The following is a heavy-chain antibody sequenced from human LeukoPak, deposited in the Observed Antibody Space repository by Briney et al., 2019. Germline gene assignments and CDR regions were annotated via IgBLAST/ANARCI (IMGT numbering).Heavy chain of an antibody. CDR1: GFTFSSYG. CDR2: ISYDGSNK. D-gene: IGHD6-13*01. Sequence: GGSLRLSCAASGFTFSSYGMHWVRQAPGKGLEWVAVISYDGSNKYYADSVKGRFTISRDNSKNTLYLQMNSLRAEDTAVYYCASIIAAAGSVDDFDYWGQGTLVTVSS. CDR3: ASIIAAAGSVDDFDY. J-gene: IGHJ4*02. V-gene: IGHV3-30*19.